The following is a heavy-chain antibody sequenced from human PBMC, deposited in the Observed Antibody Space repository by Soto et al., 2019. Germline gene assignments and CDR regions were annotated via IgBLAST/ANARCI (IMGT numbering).Heavy chain of an antibody. D-gene: IGHD5-18*01. CDR3: ARAPVGSIQLWYDY. V-gene: IGHV3-33*01. Sequence: GGSLRLSCAASGFTFSSYGMHWVRQAPGKGLEWVAVIWYDGSNKYYADSVKGRFTISRDNSKNTLYLQMNSLRAEDTAVYYCARAPVGSIQLWYDYWGQGTLVTVSS. J-gene: IGHJ4*02. CDR2: IWYDGSNK. CDR1: GFTFSSYG.